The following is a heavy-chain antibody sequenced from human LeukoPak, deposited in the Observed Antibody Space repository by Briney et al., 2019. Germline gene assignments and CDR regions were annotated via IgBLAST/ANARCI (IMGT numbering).Heavy chain of an antibody. Sequence: GGSLRLSCAASGFIFSNYAMNWVRQAPGKGLEWVSSISGSSSYIYYADSVKGRFTISRDNAKNSLYLQMNSLRAEDTAVYYCARGYGDYRYLFDYWGQGTLVTVSS. CDR3: ARGYGDYRYLFDY. J-gene: IGHJ4*02. CDR2: ISGSSSYI. V-gene: IGHV3-21*01. D-gene: IGHD4-17*01. CDR1: GFIFSNYA.